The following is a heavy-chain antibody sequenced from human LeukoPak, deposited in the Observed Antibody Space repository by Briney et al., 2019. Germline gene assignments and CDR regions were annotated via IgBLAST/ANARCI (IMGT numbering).Heavy chain of an antibody. J-gene: IGHJ6*04. CDR1: IGSFSGYY. CDR3: ARDRAYSGYDR. V-gene: IGHV4-34*01. Sequence: PSETLSLTCAVYIGSFSGYYWNWIRQPPGKGLEWIGEINHSGSTNYNPSLKSRVTISVDTSKNQFSLKLSSVTAADTAVYYCARDRAYSGYDRWGKGTTVTISS. CDR2: INHSGST. D-gene: IGHD5-12*01.